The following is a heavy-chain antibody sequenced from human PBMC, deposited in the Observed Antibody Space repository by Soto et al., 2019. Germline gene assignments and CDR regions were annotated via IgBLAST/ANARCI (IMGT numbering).Heavy chain of an antibody. CDR1: GGSISSYY. CDR3: ARSQLLWFGGFQY. Sequence: QVQLQESGPGLVKPSETLSLTCTVSGGSISSYYWSWIRQPPGKGLEWIGYIYYSGSTNYNPSLKRRVAISVDTSKNQFSLKLSSVTAADTAVYYCARSQLLWFGGFQYWGQGTLVTVSS. J-gene: IGHJ1*01. D-gene: IGHD3-10*01. CDR2: IYYSGST. V-gene: IGHV4-59*01.